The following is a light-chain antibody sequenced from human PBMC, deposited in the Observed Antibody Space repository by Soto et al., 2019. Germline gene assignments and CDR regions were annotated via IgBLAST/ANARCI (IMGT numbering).Light chain of an antibody. J-gene: IGKJ5*01. Sequence: AIQLTQSPSSLSASVGDRVTITCRASQGISSALAWYQQKPGKAPKLLIYDASSLERGVPSRFSVSGSGTDFTLTISSLQPEDFATYYCQQFNSYRSITFGQGTRLEIK. CDR1: QGISSA. CDR3: QQFNSYRSIT. V-gene: IGKV1-13*02. CDR2: DAS.